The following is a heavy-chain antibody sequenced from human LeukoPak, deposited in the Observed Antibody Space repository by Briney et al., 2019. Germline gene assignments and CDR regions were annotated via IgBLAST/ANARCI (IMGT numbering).Heavy chain of an antibody. J-gene: IGHJ4*02. CDR2: VHYSGST. CDR1: GGSIIGYY. CDR3: ARDLAGEWGNYFDY. Sequence: SSETLSLTCTVSGGSIIGYYWNWVRHRPGRGLEWIGYVHYSGSTKYNSSLNNRVIISIDTSKNLFSLRLTSVTPADTAVYYCARDLAGEWGNYFDYWGQGIVVTVPS. D-gene: IGHD3-16*01. V-gene: IGHV4-59*12.